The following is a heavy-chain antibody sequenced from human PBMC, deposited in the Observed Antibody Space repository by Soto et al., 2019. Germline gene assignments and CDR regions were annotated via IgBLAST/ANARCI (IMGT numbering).Heavy chain of an antibody. CDR3: ARSRNRLGIRNYYYYYGMDV. J-gene: IGHJ6*02. V-gene: IGHV1-46*01. D-gene: IGHD7-27*01. Sequence: GASVKVSCKASGYTFTSYYMHWVRQAPGQGLEWMGIINPSGGSTSYAQKFQGRVTMTRNTSISTAYMELSSLRSEDTAVYYCARSRNRLGIRNYYYYYGMDVWGQGTTVTVSS. CDR1: GYTFTSYY. CDR2: INPSGGST.